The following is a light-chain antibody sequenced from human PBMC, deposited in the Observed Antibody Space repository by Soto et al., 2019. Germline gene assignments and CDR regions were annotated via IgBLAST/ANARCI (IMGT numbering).Light chain of an antibody. CDR1: SSDVGSFNL. V-gene: IGLV2-23*01. Sequence: QSALTQPASVSGSPGQSITISCTGTSSDVGSFNLVSWYQQHPGKAPKLMIYEASKRPSGVSNRFSGSKSGNTASMTISGLQAEDEADYYCCSYARSSTVVFGGGTKVTVL. J-gene: IGLJ2*01. CDR3: CSYARSSTVV. CDR2: EAS.